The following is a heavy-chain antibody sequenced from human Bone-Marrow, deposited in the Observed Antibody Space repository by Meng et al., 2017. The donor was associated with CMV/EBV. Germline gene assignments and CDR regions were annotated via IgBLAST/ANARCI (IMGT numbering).Heavy chain of an antibody. CDR2: IRYDATTK. CDR3: AKDAYYYGSGSYGFDY. J-gene: IGHJ4*02. V-gene: IGHV3-30*02. D-gene: IGHD3-10*01. Sequence: GESLKISCAGSGFTFSNYGIHWVRHAPGQGLEWLTFIRYDATTKYYADSVKGRFTISRDNSKNTLFVQLNSLRAEDSAVYYCAKDAYYYGSGSYGFDYWGQGTLVTVSS. CDR1: GFTFSNYG.